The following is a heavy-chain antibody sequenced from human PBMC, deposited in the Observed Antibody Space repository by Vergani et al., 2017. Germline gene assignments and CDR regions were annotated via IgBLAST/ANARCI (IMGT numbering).Heavy chain of an antibody. J-gene: IGHJ6*02. CDR2: TNPNSGGT. CDR3: ERDLGIAAAGTVHYYYYGMDV. D-gene: IGHD6-13*01. CDR1: GYTFTSYD. Sequence: QVQLVQSGAEVKKPGASVKVSCKASGYTFTSYDINWVRQATGQGLEWMGWTNPNSGGTNYAQKFQGWVTMTRDTSISTAYMELSRLRSDDTAVYYCERDLGIAAAGTVHYYYYGMDVWGQGTTVTVSS. V-gene: IGHV1-2*04.